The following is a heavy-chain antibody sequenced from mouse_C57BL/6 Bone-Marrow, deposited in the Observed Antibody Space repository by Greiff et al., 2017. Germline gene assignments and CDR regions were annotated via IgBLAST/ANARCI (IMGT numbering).Heavy chain of an antibody. CDR2: IYPRDGST. CDR3: ARLEVDGSGWDWYFDV. Sequence: VQLQQSGPELVKPGASVKLSCKASGYTFTSYDINWVKQRPGQGLEWIGWIYPRDGSTKYNEKFKGKATLTVDTSSSTAYMELHSLTSEDSAVYFCARLEVDGSGWDWYFDVWGTGTTVTVSS. V-gene: IGHV1-85*01. D-gene: IGHD1-1*01. CDR1: GYTFTSYD. J-gene: IGHJ1*03.